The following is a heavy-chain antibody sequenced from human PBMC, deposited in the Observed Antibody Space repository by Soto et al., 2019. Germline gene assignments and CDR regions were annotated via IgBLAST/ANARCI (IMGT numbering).Heavy chain of an antibody. CDR3: VISQAVAGIYYYYYGMDV. D-gene: IGHD6-19*01. J-gene: IGHJ6*02. CDR2: IYYSGST. Sequence: SETLSLTCTVPGGSISSGDYYWSWIRQPPGKGLEWIGYIYYSGSTYYNPSLKSRVTISVDTSKNLFSLKLSSVTAADTAVYYCVISQAVAGIYYYYYGMDVWGQGTTVTVSS. V-gene: IGHV4-30-4*01. CDR1: GGSISSGDYY.